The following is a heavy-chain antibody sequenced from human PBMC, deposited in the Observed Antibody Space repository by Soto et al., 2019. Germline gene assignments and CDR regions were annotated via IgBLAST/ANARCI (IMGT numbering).Heavy chain of an antibody. CDR2: IYYSGST. V-gene: IGHV4-59*01. Sequence: QVQLQESGPGLVKPSETLSLTCTVSGGSISSYYWSWIRQPPGKGLEWIGYIYYSGSTNYNPSLKSRFTISVDTSKNHFSLKLSSVTAADTAVYYCAREGEMATIWQAFDIWGQGTMVTVSS. J-gene: IGHJ3*02. D-gene: IGHD5-12*01. CDR3: AREGEMATIWQAFDI. CDR1: GGSISSYY.